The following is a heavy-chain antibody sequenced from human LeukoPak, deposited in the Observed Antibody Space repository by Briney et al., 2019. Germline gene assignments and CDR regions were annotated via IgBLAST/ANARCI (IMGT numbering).Heavy chain of an antibody. CDR2: INHSGST. J-gene: IGHJ4*02. D-gene: IGHD3-22*01. CDR3: ARDTYYYDSSGYYRLDY. Sequence: SETLSLTCAVYGGSFSGYYWSWIRQPPGKGLEWIGEINHSGSTNYNPSLKSRVTTSVDTSKNQFSLKLSSVTAADTAVYYCARDTYYYDSSGYYRLDYWGQGTLVTVSS. V-gene: IGHV4-34*01. CDR1: GGSFSGYY.